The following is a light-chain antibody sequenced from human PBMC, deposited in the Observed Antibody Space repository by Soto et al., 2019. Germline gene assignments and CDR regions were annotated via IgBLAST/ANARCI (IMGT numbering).Light chain of an antibody. Sequence: QSALTQPASVSGSPGQSITISGTGTSSDVGGYTYVSWYQQHPGKAPKLIISEVSNRPSGVSHRFSGSKSGNTASLTISGLQAAVEADYYCSSYTSSSTLVFGGGTKLTVL. CDR1: SSDVGGYTY. CDR2: EVS. CDR3: SSYTSSSTLV. V-gene: IGLV2-14*01. J-gene: IGLJ3*02.